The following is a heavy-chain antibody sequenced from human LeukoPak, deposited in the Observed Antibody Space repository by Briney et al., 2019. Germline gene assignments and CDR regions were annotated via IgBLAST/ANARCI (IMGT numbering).Heavy chain of an antibody. CDR1: GGSISGGGYY. CDR2: IYYSGST. CDR3: ARGTYDDRKGFDY. D-gene: IGHD4-17*01. Sequence: SETLSLTCTVSGGSISGGGYYWSWIRQHPGKGLEWIGYIYYSGSTYYNPSLKSRVTISVDTSKNQFSLKLSSVTAADTAVYYCARGTYDDRKGFDYWGQGTLVTVSS. J-gene: IGHJ4*02. V-gene: IGHV4-31*03.